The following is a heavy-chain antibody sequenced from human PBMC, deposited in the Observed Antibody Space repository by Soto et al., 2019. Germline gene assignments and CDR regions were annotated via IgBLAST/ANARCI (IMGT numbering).Heavy chain of an antibody. CDR2: IWYDGSNK. D-gene: IGHD2-8*02. V-gene: IGHV3-33*01. CDR3: ARATGPDGASYNWFDP. CDR1: GFTFSSYG. Sequence: HGGSLRLSCAASGFTFSSYGMHWVRQAPGKGLEWVAVIWYDGSNKYYADSVKGRFTISRDNSKNTLYLQMNSLRAEDTAVYYCARATGPDGASYNWFDPWGQGTLVTVSS. J-gene: IGHJ5*02.